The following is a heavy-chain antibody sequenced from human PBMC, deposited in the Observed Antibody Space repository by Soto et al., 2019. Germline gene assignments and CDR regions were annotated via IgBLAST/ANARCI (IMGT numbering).Heavy chain of an antibody. CDR3: ARLAGYCSGTNCYGHYGMDV. J-gene: IGHJ6*02. CDR1: GGSISSGPYS. D-gene: IGHD2-2*01. V-gene: IGHV4-39*01. Sequence: QLQLLESGPGLVKPSETLSLTCSVSGGSISSGPYSWGWIRQPPGKGLEWIGTFHYSGGTYSSPSPESRGTLSVDTAMNQFSLKGSSVTAGDSAVFYCARLAGYCSGTNCYGHYGMDVWGQGTTVTVSS. CDR2: FHYSGGT.